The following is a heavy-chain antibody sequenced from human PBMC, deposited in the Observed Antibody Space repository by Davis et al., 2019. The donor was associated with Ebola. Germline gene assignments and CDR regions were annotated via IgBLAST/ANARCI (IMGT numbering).Heavy chain of an antibody. V-gene: IGHV3-7*03. J-gene: IGHJ4*02. CDR2: IRGDGSET. D-gene: IGHD2-15*01. Sequence: GGSLRLSCGASGFTFPDYWMTWVRQAPGKGLQWVGNIRGDGSETYYVDSVKGRFTISRDNANNSLYLQLRSLRVDDTAVYYCARADFYCSGGSCYFPFDYWGQGTLVTVSS. CDR1: GFTFPDYW. CDR3: ARADFYCSGGSCYFPFDY.